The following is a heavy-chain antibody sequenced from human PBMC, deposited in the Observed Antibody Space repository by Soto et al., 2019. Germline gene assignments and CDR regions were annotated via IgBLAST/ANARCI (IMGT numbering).Heavy chain of an antibody. V-gene: IGHV1-69*06. D-gene: IGHD6-6*01. CDR2: IIPIFRAA. Sequence: QVQLVQSGAEVKKPGSSVKVSCAASGGTFSSYAITWVRQAPGQGLEWMGGIIPIFRAANYAQKFQGRVTINADKSTNTAYMELSTLTSDDPAVYYCARSEAARRMEDSFNYSALDVWGQGTTVTVSS. CDR1: GGTFSSYA. J-gene: IGHJ6*02. CDR3: ARSEAARRMEDSFNYSALDV.